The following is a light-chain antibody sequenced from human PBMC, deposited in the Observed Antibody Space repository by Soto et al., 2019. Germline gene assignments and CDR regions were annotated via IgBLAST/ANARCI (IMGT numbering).Light chain of an antibody. CDR2: SAS. J-gene: IGKJ2*01. V-gene: IGKV3-15*01. CDR1: QRISTE. CDR3: QQGHNWPLT. Sequence: EIVMTQSPATLSVSPGERATLSCRASQRISTELAWYQQKPGQPPRLLIYSASTRATGVPARFTGSGSGSEFTLTISWLQSEDFAVYYCQQGHNWPLTFGQGTRLDI.